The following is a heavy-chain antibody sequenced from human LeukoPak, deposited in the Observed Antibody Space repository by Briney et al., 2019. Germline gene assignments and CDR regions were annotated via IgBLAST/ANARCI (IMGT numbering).Heavy chain of an antibody. CDR1: GFTFSSYG. CDR2: ISYDGSNK. D-gene: IGHD2-2*02. CDR3: ARPRPKVPAAIPFDY. Sequence: GSLRLSCAASGFTFSSYGMHWVRQAPGKGLEWVAVISYDGSNKYYADSVKGRFTISRDNSKNTLYLQMNSLRAEDTAVCYCARPRPKVPAAIPFDYWGQGTLVTVSS. J-gene: IGHJ4*02. V-gene: IGHV3-30*03.